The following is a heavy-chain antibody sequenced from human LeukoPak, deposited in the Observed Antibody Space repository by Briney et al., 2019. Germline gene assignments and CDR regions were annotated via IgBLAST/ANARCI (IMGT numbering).Heavy chain of an antibody. J-gene: IGHJ4*02. Sequence: GGSLTLSCAASGFTFSDYYMSWIRQAPGKGLEWVSYVRSSGSTIYYADSVKGRFTISRDNAENSLYLQMNSLRAEDTAVYYCARADCSSTSCYEFDYWGQGTLVTVSS. CDR1: GFTFSDYY. D-gene: IGHD2-2*01. CDR2: VRSSGSTI. V-gene: IGHV3-11*04. CDR3: ARADCSSTSCYEFDY.